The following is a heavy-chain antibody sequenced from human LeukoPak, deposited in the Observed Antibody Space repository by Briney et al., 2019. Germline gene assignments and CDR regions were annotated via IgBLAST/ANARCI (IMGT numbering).Heavy chain of an antibody. Sequence: PGGSLRLSCAASGFIFSSYSMNWVRQAPGKGLEWVSAISGSGGSTYYADSVKGRFTISRDNSKNTLYLQMNSLRAEDTAVYYCAKDRQLVLSYMDVWGKGTTVTVSS. D-gene: IGHD6-6*01. CDR2: ISGSGGST. J-gene: IGHJ6*03. CDR1: GFIFSSYS. V-gene: IGHV3-23*01. CDR3: AKDRQLVLSYMDV.